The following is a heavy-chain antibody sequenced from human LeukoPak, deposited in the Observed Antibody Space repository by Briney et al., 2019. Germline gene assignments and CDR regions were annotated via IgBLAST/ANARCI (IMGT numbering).Heavy chain of an antibody. J-gene: IGHJ4*02. CDR2: IYPGDSDT. V-gene: IGHV5-51*01. CDR1: GYSFTSYW. Sequence: GESLKISCKASGYSFTSYWIGWVRQMPGKGLEWMGIIYPGDSDTTYSPSFQGQVTISADKSITTAYLQWSSLKASDTAMYYCARALKQLGVIDNWGQGTLVTVSS. CDR3: ARALKQLGVIDN. D-gene: IGHD3-16*02.